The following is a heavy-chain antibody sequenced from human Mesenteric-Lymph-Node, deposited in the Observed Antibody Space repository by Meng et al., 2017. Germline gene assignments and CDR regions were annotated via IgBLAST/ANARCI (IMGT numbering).Heavy chain of an antibody. CDR1: GFTFSSYS. Sequence: GESLKISCAASGFTFSSYSMNWVRQAPGKGLEWVSSISSSSSYIYYADSVKGRFTISRDNAKNSLYLQMNSLRAEDTAVYYCARDLDYGGNSVLGAFDIWGQGTMVTVSS. D-gene: IGHD4-23*01. V-gene: IGHV3-21*01. J-gene: IGHJ3*02. CDR3: ARDLDYGGNSVLGAFDI. CDR2: ISSSSSYI.